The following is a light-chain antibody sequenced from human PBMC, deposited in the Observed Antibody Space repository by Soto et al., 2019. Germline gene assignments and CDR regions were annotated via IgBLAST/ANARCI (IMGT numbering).Light chain of an antibody. CDR1: QSISSY. J-gene: IGKJ2*01. CDR2: AAS. V-gene: IGKV1-39*01. CDR3: QQSYSSPPS. Sequence: DIHMTQSPSSLSASVVDIVTITCRASQSISSYVNWYQQKSGQAPKLLIYAASSLRSGVPSRFSGTGSGTDFTLTITSLQTEDFARSHGQQSYSSPPSSGRGTKLEIK.